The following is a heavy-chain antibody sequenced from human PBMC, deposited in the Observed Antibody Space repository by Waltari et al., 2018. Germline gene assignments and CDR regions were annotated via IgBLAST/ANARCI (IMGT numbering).Heavy chain of an antibody. CDR2: VHGSGGS. CDR1: GDSVSSSYW. D-gene: IGHD2-15*01. CDR3: ARDRGRGLYLDS. J-gene: IGHJ4*02. V-gene: IGHV4-4*02. Sequence: QLRLQESGPGLVKPSGTLSLTCGVFGDSVSSSYWGSWVRQPPGKGLGWIGQVHGSGGSNSNPACASRVTVSLDTSKNEISLRLSSATASDTAVYYCARDRGRGLYLDSWGPGTQVTVS.